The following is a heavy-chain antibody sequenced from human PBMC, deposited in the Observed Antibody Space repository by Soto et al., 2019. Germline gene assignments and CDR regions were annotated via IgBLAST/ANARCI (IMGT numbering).Heavy chain of an antibody. Sequence: GESLKISCKGSGYSFTSYWIGWVRQMPGKGLEWMGIIYPGDSDTRYSPSFQGQVTISADKSISTAYLQWSSLKASDTAMYYCARHSPVSSSTYYYYYYMDVWGKGTTVTVSS. CDR3: ARHSPVSSSTYYYYYYMDV. J-gene: IGHJ6*03. CDR1: GYSFTSYW. D-gene: IGHD6-6*01. CDR2: IYPGDSDT. V-gene: IGHV5-51*01.